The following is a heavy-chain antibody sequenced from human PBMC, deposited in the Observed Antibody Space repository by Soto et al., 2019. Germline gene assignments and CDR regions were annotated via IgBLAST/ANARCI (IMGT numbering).Heavy chain of an antibody. CDR2: ILVGGST. D-gene: IGHD2-8*02. CDR3: AKATATGGGAFDI. Sequence: EVQMLESGGGLVQPGGSLRLSCEASGFTCSSYDMSWVRQAPGKGLEWVSTILVGGSTYYPDSVKGRFTISRDNSKNTLFLQMNSLTAGDTAVYYCAKATATGGGAFDICGQGTMVTVSS. CDR1: GFTCSSYD. V-gene: IGHV3-23*01. J-gene: IGHJ3*02.